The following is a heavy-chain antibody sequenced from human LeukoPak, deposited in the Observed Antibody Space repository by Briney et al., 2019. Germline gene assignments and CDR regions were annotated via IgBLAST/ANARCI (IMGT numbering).Heavy chain of an antibody. J-gene: IGHJ5*02. CDR2: TYYRSTWYN. CDR3: ARRLTQYDCFDP. D-gene: IGHD2-2*01. Sequence: SQTLSLTCAISGDSVSSNSVTWNWIRQSPSRGLEWLGRTYYRSTWYNDYAVSVRGRITVNPDTSKNQFSLHRNSVTPEDTAVYYCARRLTQYDCFDPWGQGILVTVSS. V-gene: IGHV6-1*01. CDR1: GDSVSSNSVT.